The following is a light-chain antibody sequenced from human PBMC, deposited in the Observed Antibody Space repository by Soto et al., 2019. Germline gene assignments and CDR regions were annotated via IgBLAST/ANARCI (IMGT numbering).Light chain of an antibody. CDR1: QSINSW. CDR3: QHYDSYST. CDR2: RAS. Sequence: DIQMTQSPSTLSASVGDRVTITCRASQSINSWLAWYQQKPGKAPRLLIYRASSLEGGVPSRFSGSGSGAEFTLTISSLQPDDFATYYCQHYDSYSTFGQGTRLEIK. V-gene: IGKV1-5*03. J-gene: IGKJ5*01.